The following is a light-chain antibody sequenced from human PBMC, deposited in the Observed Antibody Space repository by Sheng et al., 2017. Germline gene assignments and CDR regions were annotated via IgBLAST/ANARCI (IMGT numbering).Light chain of an antibody. J-gene: IGKJ2*01. CDR1: EDISNY. Sequence: DIRMTQSPSSLSASVGDRVTISCRASEDISNYLVWFQQKPGKAPELLIYAASNLQSGVPSRFSGSGSGTDFTLTISSLQPEDVATYYCQKYNTLPYTFGQGTKLEIK. V-gene: IGKV1-27*01. CDR3: QKYNTLPYT. CDR2: AAS.